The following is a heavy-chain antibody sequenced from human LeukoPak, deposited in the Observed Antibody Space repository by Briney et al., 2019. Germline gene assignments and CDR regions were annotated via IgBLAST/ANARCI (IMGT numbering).Heavy chain of an antibody. D-gene: IGHD6-6*01. CDR3: ARKGGLDYGSSPMWAFGI. J-gene: IGHJ3*02. CDR2: ISGSGGST. Sequence: GGSLRLSCAASGFTFSSCAMIGVRGARGEGREGVSDISGSGGSTYYADSVKGRFTISRDNSKNTLYLQMNSLRAEDTAVYYCARKGGLDYGSSPMWAFGIWGQGTMVTVSS. V-gene: IGHV3-23*01. CDR1: GFTFSSCA.